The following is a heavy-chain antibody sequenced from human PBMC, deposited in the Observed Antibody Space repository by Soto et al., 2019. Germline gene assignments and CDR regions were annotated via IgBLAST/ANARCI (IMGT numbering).Heavy chain of an antibody. D-gene: IGHD2-15*01. Sequence: QVQLVESGGGVVQPGRSLRLSCAASGFTFSSYGMHWVRQAPGKGLEWVAVIWYDGSNKYYADSVKGRFTISRDHSKNPLYLQMNSLRAEDTAVYYCARGAYCSGGSCYSVGFYYWGQGTLGTVSS. V-gene: IGHV3-33*01. J-gene: IGHJ4*02. CDR1: GFTFSSYG. CDR2: IWYDGSNK. CDR3: ARGAYCSGGSCYSVGFYY.